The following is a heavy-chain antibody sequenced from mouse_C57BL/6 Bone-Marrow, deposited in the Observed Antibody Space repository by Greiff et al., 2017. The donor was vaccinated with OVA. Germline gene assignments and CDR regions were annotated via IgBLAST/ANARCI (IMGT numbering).Heavy chain of an antibody. CDR1: GFTFSSYG. D-gene: IGHD2-9*01. V-gene: IGHV5-6*02. Sequence: DVMLVESGGDLVKPGGSLKLSCAASGFTFSSYGMSWVRQTPDKRLEWVATISSGGSYTYYPDSVKGRFTISRDNAKNTLYLQMSSLKSEDTAMYYCATYYGYDATIYAMDYWGQGTPVTVSS. CDR3: ATYYGYDATIYAMDY. CDR2: ISSGGSYT. J-gene: IGHJ4*01.